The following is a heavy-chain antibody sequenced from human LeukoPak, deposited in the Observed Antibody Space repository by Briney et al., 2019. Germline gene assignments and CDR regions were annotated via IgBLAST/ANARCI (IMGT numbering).Heavy chain of an antibody. CDR2: IHSSGST. D-gene: IGHD2-2*01. J-gene: IGHJ5*02. V-gene: IGHV4-4*07. Sequence: SETLSLTCNVSGDSISTYNWSWIRQPAGKGVEWIGRIHSSGSTNYNSSLKSRVTMSIDTSKNQFSLKLSSVTAADTAVYYCARVGRYCSSTSGEWGWFDPWGQGTLVTVSS. CDR3: ARVGRYCSSTSGEWGWFDP. CDR1: GDSISTYN.